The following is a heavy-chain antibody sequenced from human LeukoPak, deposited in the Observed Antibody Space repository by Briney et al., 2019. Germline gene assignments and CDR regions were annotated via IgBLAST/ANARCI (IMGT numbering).Heavy chain of an antibody. CDR1: GFTFSSYA. V-gene: IGHV3-23*01. CDR3: ANKPAGFDP. J-gene: IGHJ5*02. CDR2: ISDSGGDT. Sequence: GGSLRLSCAASGFTFSSYAMSWVRQAPGKGLEWVSTISDSGGDTYYADSVKGRFSISRDNSENTLYLQVNSLRAEDTAVYYCANKPAGFDPWGQGTLVTVSS. D-gene: IGHD1-14*01.